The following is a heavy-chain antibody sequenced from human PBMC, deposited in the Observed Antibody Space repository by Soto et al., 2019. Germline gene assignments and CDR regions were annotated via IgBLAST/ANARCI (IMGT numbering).Heavy chain of an antibody. D-gene: IGHD4-17*01. CDR3: ARDNDDYGNWFDP. CDR1: GGSISSYY. CDR2: IYYSGST. J-gene: IGHJ5*02. Sequence: QVQLQESGPGLVKPSETLSLTCNVSGGSISSYYWSWVRQPPGKGLEWIGFIYYSGSTNYNPSLKSRVTISVDTSKNEFSLKLTSVTAADTAVYYCARDNDDYGNWFDPWGQGTLVTVSS. V-gene: IGHV4-59*01.